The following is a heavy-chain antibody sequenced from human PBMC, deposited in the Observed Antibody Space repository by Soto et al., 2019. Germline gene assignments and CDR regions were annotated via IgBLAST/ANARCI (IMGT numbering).Heavy chain of an antibody. D-gene: IGHD5-18*01. CDR2: IDPRSGGT. Sequence: ASLKVSCKASGYIFSDYYIHWVRQASGQGLEWMGWIDPRSGGTKYAQKFQDRLTMTTDTSTSTAFLELRRLRLDDTAVFFCARVLYRNVIHAWGQGTLVTVSS. CDR1: GYIFSDYY. CDR3: ARVLYRNVIHA. J-gene: IGHJ4*02. V-gene: IGHV1-2*02.